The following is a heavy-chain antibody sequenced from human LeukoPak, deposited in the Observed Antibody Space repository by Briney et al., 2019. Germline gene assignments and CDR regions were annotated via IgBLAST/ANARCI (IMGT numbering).Heavy chain of an antibody. V-gene: IGHV4-59*08. Sequence: SETLSLTCTVSGGSIRSYYWSWIRQPPGKGLEWIGSIYHSGSTYYNPSLKSRVTISVDTSKNQFSLKLSSVTAADTAVYYCARGGGSYYKNAFDIWGQGTMVTVSS. CDR2: IYHSGST. J-gene: IGHJ3*02. CDR1: GGSIRSYY. D-gene: IGHD1-26*01. CDR3: ARGGGSYYKNAFDI.